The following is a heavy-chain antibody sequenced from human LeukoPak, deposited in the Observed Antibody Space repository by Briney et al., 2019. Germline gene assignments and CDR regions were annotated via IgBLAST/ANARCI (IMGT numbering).Heavy chain of an antibody. CDR3: ARYRNEALFAFDI. D-gene: IGHD1-14*01. J-gene: IGHJ3*02. CDR1: GDSISNYY. Sequence: SETLSLTCTVSGDSISNYYWSWIRQPPGKGLEWIGYIYYSGSTNYDPSLKSRVTISVDTSKNQFSLKLSSVTAADTAVYYCARYRNEALFAFDIWGQGTMVTVSS. CDR2: IYYSGST. V-gene: IGHV4-59*01.